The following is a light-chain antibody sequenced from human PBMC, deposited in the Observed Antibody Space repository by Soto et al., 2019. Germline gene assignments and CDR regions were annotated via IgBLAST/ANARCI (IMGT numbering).Light chain of an antibody. V-gene: IGKV3D-15*01. J-gene: IGKJ5*01. CDR2: GAS. CDR3: QQYNNWPPSIT. Sequence: EIVLTQSPGILSLSPGERATLSCRASQSVSNDFLAWYQQKPGQAPRLLIYGASTRATDVPARFSGSGSGTEFTLTISSLQSEDFAVYYCQQYNNWPPSITFGQGTRLEIK. CDR1: QSVSNDF.